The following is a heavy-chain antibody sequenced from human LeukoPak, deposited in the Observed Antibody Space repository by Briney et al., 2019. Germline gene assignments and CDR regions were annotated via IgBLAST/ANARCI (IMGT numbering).Heavy chain of an antibody. Sequence: ASVKVSCKASGYTFTSYYMRWVRQAPGQGLEWMGIINPSGGSTSYAQKFQGRVTMTRDTSTSTVYMELSSLRSEDTAVYYCARVGYYYDSSVYYYGYWGQGTLVTVSS. D-gene: IGHD3-22*01. CDR2: INPSGGST. J-gene: IGHJ4*02. V-gene: IGHV1-46*01. CDR3: ARVGYYYDSSVYYYGY. CDR1: GYTFTSYY.